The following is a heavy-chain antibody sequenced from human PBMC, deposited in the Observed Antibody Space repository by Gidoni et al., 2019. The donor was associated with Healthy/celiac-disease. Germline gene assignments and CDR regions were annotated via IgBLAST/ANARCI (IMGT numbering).Heavy chain of an antibody. CDR1: GFTFSSYS. CDR3: ARDPTPYSSSHGY. D-gene: IGHD6-13*01. CDR2: ISSSSSTI. J-gene: IGHJ4*02. Sequence: EVQLVASGGGLVQPGGSLRLSCAASGFTFSSYSMNWVRQAPGKGLEWFSYISSSSSTIYYADSVKGRFTISRDNAKNSLYLQMNSLRAEDTAVYYCARDPTPYSSSHGYWGQGTLVTVSS. V-gene: IGHV3-48*04.